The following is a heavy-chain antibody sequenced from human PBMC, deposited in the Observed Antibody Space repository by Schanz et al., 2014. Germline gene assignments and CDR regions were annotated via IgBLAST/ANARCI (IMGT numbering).Heavy chain of an antibody. CDR1: GFTFSDYY. J-gene: IGHJ4*02. Sequence: VQLVESGGGLVQPGGSLRLSCAASGFTFSDYYMSWIRQAPGKGPEWVSYIRSSSTPIYYADSVKGRFTISRDNAENALYLQMNSLRAEDTGLYFCARGGSGSHYRLDYWGQGTLVTVSS. D-gene: IGHD1-26*01. CDR3: ARGGSGSHYRLDY. CDR2: IRSSSTPI. V-gene: IGHV3-11*04.